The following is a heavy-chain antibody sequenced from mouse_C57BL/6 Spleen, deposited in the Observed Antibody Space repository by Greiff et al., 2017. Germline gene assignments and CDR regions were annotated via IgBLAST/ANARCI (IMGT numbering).Heavy chain of an antibody. CDR2: IYPGSGNT. J-gene: IGHJ4*01. CDR3: AREGLYSY. D-gene: IGHD1-1*01. V-gene: IGHV1-76*01. CDR1: GYTFTDYY. Sequence: VQLQQSGAELVRPGASVKLSCKASGYTFTDYYINWVKQRPGQGLEWIARIYPGSGNTYYNEKFKGKATLTAEKSSSTAYMQLSSLTSEDSAVYFCAREGLYSYWGQGTSVTVSS.